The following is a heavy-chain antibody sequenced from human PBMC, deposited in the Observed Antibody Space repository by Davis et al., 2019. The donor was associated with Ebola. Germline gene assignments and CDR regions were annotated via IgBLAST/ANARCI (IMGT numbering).Heavy chain of an antibody. CDR1: GDSVSSGG. Sequence: PSETLSLTCAISGDSVSSGGWNWIRQSPSRGFEWRGRTYYTTKWFNDYAVSVKSRITINPDTSKNQFSLQMSSVTPEDTAVYYCVRGWGRTGMGVWGQGTTVIVSS. CDR2: TYYTTKWFN. CDR3: VRGWGRTGMGV. J-gene: IGHJ6*02. D-gene: IGHD1-26*01. V-gene: IGHV6-1*01.